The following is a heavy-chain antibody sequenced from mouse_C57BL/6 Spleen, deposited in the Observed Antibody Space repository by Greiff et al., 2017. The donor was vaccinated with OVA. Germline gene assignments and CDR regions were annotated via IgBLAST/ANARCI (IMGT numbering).Heavy chain of an antibody. V-gene: IGHV5-4*01. CDR3: ARDTTVVAYYAMDY. J-gene: IGHJ4*01. CDR2: ISDGGSYT. Sequence: EVKLVESGGGLVKPGGSLKLSCAASGFTFSSYAMSWVRQTPEKRLEWVATISDGGSYTYYPDNVKGRFTISRDNAKNNLYLQMSHLKSEDTAMYYCARDTTVVAYYAMDYWGQGTSVTVSS. CDR1: GFTFSSYA. D-gene: IGHD1-1*01.